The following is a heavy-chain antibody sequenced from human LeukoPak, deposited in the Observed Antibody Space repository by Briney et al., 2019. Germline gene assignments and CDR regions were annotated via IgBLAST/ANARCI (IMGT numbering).Heavy chain of an antibody. Sequence: GASLKVSCKASGYTFTGYYMHWVRQAPGHGLEWMGWISAYNGNTNYAQKLQGRVTMTTDTCTSTAYMELRSLRSDDTAVYYCARTSHYVDIAATIPYGIYYFDYWGQGTLVTVSS. D-gene: IGHD5-12*01. CDR3: ARTSHYVDIAATIPYGIYYFDY. J-gene: IGHJ4*02. CDR2: ISAYNGNT. CDR1: GYTFTGYY. V-gene: IGHV1-18*04.